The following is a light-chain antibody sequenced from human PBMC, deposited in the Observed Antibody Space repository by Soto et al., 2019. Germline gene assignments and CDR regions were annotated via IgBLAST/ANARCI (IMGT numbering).Light chain of an antibody. J-gene: IGLJ2*01. Sequence: QSALTQPASVSGSPGQSITISCTGTSSDVGAYNYVSWYQQHPGKAPKLMIYDVSNRPSGVSNRFSGSKSGNTASLTISGLQAEDEGDYYCNSYTRSSSLVFGGGTKVTVL. CDR3: NSYTRSSSLV. CDR2: DVS. V-gene: IGLV2-14*03. CDR1: SSDVGAYNY.